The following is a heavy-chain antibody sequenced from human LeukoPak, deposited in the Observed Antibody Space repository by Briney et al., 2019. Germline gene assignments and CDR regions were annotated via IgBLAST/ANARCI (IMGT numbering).Heavy chain of an antibody. D-gene: IGHD2-15*01. J-gene: IGHJ5*02. CDR2: FDPEDGET. CDR3: ATGYCSGGSCSNWFDP. V-gene: IGHV1-24*01. CDR1: GYTLTGLS. Sequence: GASVKVSCKVSGYTLTGLSMHWVRQAPGKGLEWMGGFDPEDGETIYAQKFQGRVTMTEDTSTDTAYMELSSLRSEDTAVYYCATGYCSGGSCSNWFDPWGQGTLVTVSS.